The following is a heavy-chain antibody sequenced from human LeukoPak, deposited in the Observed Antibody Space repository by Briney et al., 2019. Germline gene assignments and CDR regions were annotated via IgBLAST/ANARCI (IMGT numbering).Heavy chain of an antibody. J-gene: IGHJ5*02. CDR3: ARQLARRNWFDP. CDR1: GGSISSYY. D-gene: IGHD6-6*01. CDR2: IYYSGST. V-gene: IGHV4-59*08. Sequence: SETLSPTCTVSGGSISSYYWSWIRQPPGKGLEWIGYIYYSGSTNYNPSLKSRVTISVDTSKNQFSLKLSSVTAADTAVYYCARQLARRNWFDPWGQGTLVTVSS.